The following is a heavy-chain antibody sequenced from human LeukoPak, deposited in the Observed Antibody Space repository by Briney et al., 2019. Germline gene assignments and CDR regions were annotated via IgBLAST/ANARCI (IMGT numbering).Heavy chain of an antibody. V-gene: IGHV3-21*01. CDR2: ISSSSSYI. CDR1: GFTFSSYS. Sequence: PGGSLRLSCAASGFTFSSYSMKWARQAPGKGLDWVSSISSSSSYIYYADRVKGRFTLSRDNAKNSLYLQMHRLRAEDTAVYYCARGSRRDGSAFDIWGQGTMVTVSS. D-gene: IGHD5-24*01. CDR3: ARGSRRDGSAFDI. J-gene: IGHJ3*02.